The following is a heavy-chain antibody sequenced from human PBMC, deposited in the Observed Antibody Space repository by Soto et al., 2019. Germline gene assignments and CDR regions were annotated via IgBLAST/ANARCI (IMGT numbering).Heavy chain of an antibody. D-gene: IGHD3-3*01. V-gene: IGHV3-23*01. Sequence: GGSLRLSCAASGFTFSSYAMSWVRQAPGKGLEWVSAISGSGGSTYYADSVKGRFTISRDNSKNTLYLQMNSLRAEDTAVYYCAKDGPAYYDFWSGPTETYYFDYWGQGTLVTVSS. J-gene: IGHJ4*02. CDR1: GFTFSSYA. CDR3: AKDGPAYYDFWSGPTETYYFDY. CDR2: ISGSGGST.